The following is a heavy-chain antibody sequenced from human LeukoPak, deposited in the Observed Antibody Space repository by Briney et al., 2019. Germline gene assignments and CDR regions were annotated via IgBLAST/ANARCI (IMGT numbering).Heavy chain of an antibody. CDR3: ARGYCSGGTCYSDRGAFDI. V-gene: IGHV4-39*07. CDR2: IHYSGST. J-gene: IGHJ3*02. Sequence: SETLSLTCTVSGGSISSSGYYWGWIRQPPGKGLECIGSIHYSGSTSYNPSLKSRVTISVDTSKKQFSLKLSSVTAADTAVYFCARGYCSGGTCYSDRGAFDIWGQGTIVTVSS. D-gene: IGHD2-15*01. CDR1: GGSISSSGYY.